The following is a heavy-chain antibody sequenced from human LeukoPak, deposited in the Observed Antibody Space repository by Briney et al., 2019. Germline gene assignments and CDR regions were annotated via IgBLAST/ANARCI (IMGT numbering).Heavy chain of an antibody. CDR2: ISYDGSNK. CDR1: GFTFSSYA. D-gene: IGHD5-18*01. Sequence: GSLRLSCAASGFTFSSYAMHWVRQAPGKGLEWVAVISYDGSNKYYADSVKGRFTISRDNSKNTLYLQMNSLRAEDTAVYYCASNKDPPIERLWLRPDYWGQGTLVTVSS. CDR3: ASNKDPPIERLWLRPDY. V-gene: IGHV3-30-3*01. J-gene: IGHJ4*02.